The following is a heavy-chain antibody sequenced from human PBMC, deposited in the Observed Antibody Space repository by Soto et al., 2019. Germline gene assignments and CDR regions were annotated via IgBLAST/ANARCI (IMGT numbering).Heavy chain of an antibody. V-gene: IGHV1-69*01. CDR3: ARGESIAVAGTYYYYGMDV. Sequence: QVQLVQSGAEVKKPGSSVKVSCKASGGTFSSYAISWVRQAPGQGLEWMGGIIPIFGTANYAQKFQGRVTITADESTSTAYMELSRLRAEDTAVYYCARGESIAVAGTYYYYGMDVWGQGTTVTVSS. D-gene: IGHD6-19*01. CDR2: IIPIFGTA. CDR1: GGTFSSYA. J-gene: IGHJ6*02.